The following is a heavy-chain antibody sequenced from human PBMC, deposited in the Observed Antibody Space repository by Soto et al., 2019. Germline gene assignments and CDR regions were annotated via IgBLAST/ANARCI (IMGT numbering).Heavy chain of an antibody. CDR1: GFTFSSYA. CDR2: ISSSGGST. J-gene: IGHJ6*03. Sequence: SLRLSCAASGFTFSSYAMSWVRQAPGKGLEWVSAISSSGGSTYYADSVKGRFTISRDNSKNTLYLQMNSLRAEDTAVYYCAKGLVVVAAKTRYYYYYYMDVWGKGTTVTVSS. V-gene: IGHV3-23*01. CDR3: AKGLVVVAAKTRYYYYYYMDV. D-gene: IGHD2-15*01.